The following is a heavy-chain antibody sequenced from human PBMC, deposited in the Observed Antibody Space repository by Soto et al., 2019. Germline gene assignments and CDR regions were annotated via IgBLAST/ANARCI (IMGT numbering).Heavy chain of an antibody. CDR2: IFHSGST. V-gene: IGHV4-59*08. Sequence: QVQLQESGPGLVKPSETLSLTCTVSGGSISPYYWSWIRQPPGKGLEWIGYIFHSGSTSYNPSLRXXVXIXXDTSKNQSSLRLTSVTAADTAVYYCAKHRVGNFDYWGQGTLVTVSS. D-gene: IGHD1-26*01. CDR1: GGSISPYY. CDR3: AKHRVGNFDY. J-gene: IGHJ4*02.